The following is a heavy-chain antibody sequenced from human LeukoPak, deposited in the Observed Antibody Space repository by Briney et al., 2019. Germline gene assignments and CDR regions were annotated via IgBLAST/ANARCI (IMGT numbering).Heavy chain of an antibody. Sequence: GGSLRLSCAASGFTFSTYSIDWVRQAPGKGLEWISYISSSSSTIDFADSVKGRFTISRDNARNSVYLQMNSLRAEDTAVYYCARVHTSSYAANLWGQGTLVTVSS. CDR3: ARVHTSSYAANL. J-gene: IGHJ5*02. CDR1: GFTFSTYS. CDR2: ISSSSSTI. D-gene: IGHD3-22*01. V-gene: IGHV3-48*04.